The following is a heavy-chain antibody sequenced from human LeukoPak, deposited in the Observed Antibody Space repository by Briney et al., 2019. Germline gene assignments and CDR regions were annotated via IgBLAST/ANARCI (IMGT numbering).Heavy chain of an antibody. CDR1: GCTFSSYG. CDR3: AKDPWFGES. Sequence: GGTLRLSCAASGCTFSSYGMNWVRQAPGKGLEWVSFISGSGDSTYFADSVKGRFTISRDNSKNTLYLQMNSLRAEDTAVYYCAKDPWFGESWGQGTLVTVSS. D-gene: IGHD3-10*01. CDR2: ISGSGDST. V-gene: IGHV3-23*01. J-gene: IGHJ5*02.